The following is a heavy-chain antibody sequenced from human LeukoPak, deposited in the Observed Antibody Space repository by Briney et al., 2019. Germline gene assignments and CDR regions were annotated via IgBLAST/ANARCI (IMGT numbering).Heavy chain of an antibody. CDR1: GFTVSTSY. V-gene: IGHV3-53*01. CDR2: LYSDGST. J-gene: IGHJ4*02. CDR3: ATLKMVSSGFFDY. D-gene: IGHD2-8*01. Sequence: GGSLRLSCAASGFTVSTSYVSWVRQAPGKGLEWVSALYSDGSTYHADSVQGRFTISRDNSKNTLYLQRNSLRAEDTAVYYCATLKMVSSGFFDYWGQGTLGTVSS.